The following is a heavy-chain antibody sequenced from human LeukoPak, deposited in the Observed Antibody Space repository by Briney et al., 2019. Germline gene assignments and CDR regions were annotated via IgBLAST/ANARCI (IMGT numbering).Heavy chain of an antibody. CDR3: ARQALGRFLEWFDY. D-gene: IGHD3-3*01. CDR2: INHSGST. CDR1: GDSFSGYY. V-gene: IGHV4-34*01. J-gene: IGHJ5*01. Sequence: PSETLSLTCAVYGDSFSGYYWSWIRQPPGKGLEWIGEINHSGSTNYNPSLKSRVTISVDTSKNQFSLKLSSVTAADTAVYYCARQALGRFLEWFDYWGQGTLVTVSS.